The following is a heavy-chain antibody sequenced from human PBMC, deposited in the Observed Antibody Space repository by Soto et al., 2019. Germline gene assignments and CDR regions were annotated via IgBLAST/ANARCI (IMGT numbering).Heavy chain of an antibody. CDR3: ARVRSDYYYYYGIDV. V-gene: IGHV3-30-3*01. CDR2: ISYDGSNK. J-gene: IGHJ6*02. Sequence: QVQLVESGGGVVQPGRSLRLSCAASGFTFSSYAMHWVRQAPGKGLEWVAVISYDGSNKYYADSVKGRFTISRDNSKNTLYLQMNSLRAEDTAVYYYARVRSDYYYYYGIDVRGQGTTVTVSS. CDR1: GFTFSSYA.